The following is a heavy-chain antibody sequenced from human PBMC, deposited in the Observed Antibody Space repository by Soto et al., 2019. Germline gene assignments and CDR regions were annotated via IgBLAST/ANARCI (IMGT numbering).Heavy chain of an antibody. CDR1: GGSISSGGYY. V-gene: IGHV4-31*03. J-gene: IGHJ4*02. Sequence: SETLSLTCTVSGGSISSGGYYWSWIRQHPGKGLEWIGYIYYSGSTYYNPSLKSRVTISVDTSKNQFPLKLRSVSAADTAVYYCASHRWYGNYFDHWGQGTLVTVSS. CDR2: IYYSGST. D-gene: IGHD2-15*01. CDR3: ASHRWYGNYFDH.